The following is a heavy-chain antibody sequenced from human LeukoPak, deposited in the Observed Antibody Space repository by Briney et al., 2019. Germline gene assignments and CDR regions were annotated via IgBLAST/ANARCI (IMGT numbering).Heavy chain of an antibody. V-gene: IGHV4-31*11. J-gene: IGHJ4*02. Sequence: SQTLSLTCAVSGGSISSGGYYWSWIRQHPGEGLEWIGYIYYSGSTYYNPSLKSRVTISVDTSKNQFSLKLSSVTAADTAVYYCARRGGYNQDYFDYWGQGTLVTVSS. CDR2: IYYSGST. CDR3: ARRGGYNQDYFDY. CDR1: GGSISSGGYY. D-gene: IGHD5-24*01.